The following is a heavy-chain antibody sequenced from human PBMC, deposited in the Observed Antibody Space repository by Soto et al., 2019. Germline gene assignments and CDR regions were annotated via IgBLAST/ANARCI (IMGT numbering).Heavy chain of an antibody. CDR3: AKDVVVGATTGLGDYYYYYGMDV. CDR2: ISYDGSNK. Sequence: LRLSCAASGFTFSSYGMHWVRQAPGKGLEWVAVISYDGSNKYYADSVKGRFTISRDNSKNTLYLQMNSLRAEDTAVYYCAKDVVVGATTGLGDYYYYYGMDVWGQGTTVTVSS. CDR1: GFTFSSYG. V-gene: IGHV3-30*18. D-gene: IGHD1-26*01. J-gene: IGHJ6*02.